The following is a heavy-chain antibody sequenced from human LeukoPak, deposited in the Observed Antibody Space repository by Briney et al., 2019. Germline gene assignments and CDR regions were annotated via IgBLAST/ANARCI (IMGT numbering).Heavy chain of an antibody. V-gene: IGHV3-30-3*01. D-gene: IGHD5-18*01. CDR3: ARVAKTAMAIGCFDY. CDR2: ISYDGSNK. Sequence: TGGSLRLSCAASGFTFSSYAMHWVRQAPGKGLEWVAVISYDGSNKYYADSVKGRFTISRDNSKNTLYLQMNSLRAEDTAVYYCARVAKTAMAIGCFDYWGQGTLVTVSS. J-gene: IGHJ4*02. CDR1: GFTFSSYA.